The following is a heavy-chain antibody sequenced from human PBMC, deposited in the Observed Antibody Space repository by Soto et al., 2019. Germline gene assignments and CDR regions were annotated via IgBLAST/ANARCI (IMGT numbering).Heavy chain of an antibody. Sequence: PSETLSLTCAVYGGSFSGYYWSWIRQPPGKGLEWIGEINHSGSTNYNPSLKSRVTISVDTSKNQFSLKLSSVTAADTAVYYCARSGRAITIFGVVIPFDYWGQGTLVTVSS. J-gene: IGHJ4*02. CDR3: ARSGRAITIFGVVIPFDY. CDR1: GGSFSGYY. CDR2: INHSGST. D-gene: IGHD3-3*01. V-gene: IGHV4-34*01.